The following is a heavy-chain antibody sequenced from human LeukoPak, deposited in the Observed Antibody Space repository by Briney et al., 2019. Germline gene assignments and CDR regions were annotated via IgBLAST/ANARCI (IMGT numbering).Heavy chain of an antibody. CDR1: GFTFSSYA. CDR3: AKDPASFRRDSSPVQIGY. Sequence: PGGSLRLSCAASGFTFSSYAMHWVRQAPGKGLEWVAVISYDGSNKYYADSVKGRFTISRDNSKNTLYLQMNSLRAEDTAVYYCAKDPASFRRDSSPVQIGYWGQGTLVTVSS. CDR2: ISYDGSNK. J-gene: IGHJ4*02. D-gene: IGHD6-13*01. V-gene: IGHV3-30-3*01.